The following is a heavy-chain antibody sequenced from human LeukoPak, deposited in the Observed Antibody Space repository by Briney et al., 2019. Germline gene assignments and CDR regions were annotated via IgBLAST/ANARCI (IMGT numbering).Heavy chain of an antibody. Sequence: GGSLRLPCAASGFTFSSYWMSWVRQAPGKGLEWVANIKQDGSEKYYVDSVKGRFTISRDNAKNSLYLQMNSLRAEDTAVYYCARDLRRLPPDYWGQGTLVTVSS. CDR2: IKQDGSEK. CDR3: ARDLRRLPPDY. V-gene: IGHV3-7*01. CDR1: GFTFSSYW. D-gene: IGHD4-23*01. J-gene: IGHJ4*02.